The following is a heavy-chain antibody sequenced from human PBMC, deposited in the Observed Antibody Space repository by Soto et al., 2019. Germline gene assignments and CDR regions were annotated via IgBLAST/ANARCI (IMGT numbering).Heavy chain of an antibody. Sequence: QLQLQESGPGLVKPSETLSLTCTVSGGSISSSSSSWGWIRQPPGKGLEWLGIISYSGRTYYSPYCNSRLTLSVDGSKDLFSLQLSSVTAADTAVYYCARPYVTDAVVVPASKDYMDVWGKGTTVTVSS. CDR3: ARPYVTDAVVVPASKDYMDV. CDR2: ISYSGRT. V-gene: IGHV4-39*01. D-gene: IGHD2-2*01. CDR1: GGSISSSSSS. J-gene: IGHJ6*03.